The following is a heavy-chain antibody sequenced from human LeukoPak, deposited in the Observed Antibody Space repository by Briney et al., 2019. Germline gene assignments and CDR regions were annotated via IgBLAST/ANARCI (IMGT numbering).Heavy chain of an antibody. CDR2: IHYSGST. Sequence: SETLSLTCTVSGGSISSYYWNWIRQPPGKGLEWIGYIHYSGSTNYNPSLKSRVTMSVDTSKNQFSLQLSSVTAADTAVYHCARDDSSSTEYFLHWGQGTLVTVSS. J-gene: IGHJ1*01. D-gene: IGHD3-22*01. CDR3: ARDDSSSTEYFLH. V-gene: IGHV4-59*01. CDR1: GGSISSYY.